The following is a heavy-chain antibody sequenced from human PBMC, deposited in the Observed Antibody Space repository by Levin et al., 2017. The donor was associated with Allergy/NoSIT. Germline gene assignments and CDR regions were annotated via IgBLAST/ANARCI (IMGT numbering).Heavy chain of an antibody. CDR3: ARDQGRWLDS. CDR2: ISYSGST. CDR1: GDSVSSTFYY. J-gene: IGHJ5*01. Sequence: SETLSLTCSVSGDSVSSTFYYWTWIRQHPGKVLEWIGYISYSGSTYYNPSLKSRLSISLDTAKNQFSLKLTSVTAADTAVYDCARDQGRWLDSWGPGTLVAVSS. D-gene: IGHD6-6*01. V-gene: IGHV4-31*03.